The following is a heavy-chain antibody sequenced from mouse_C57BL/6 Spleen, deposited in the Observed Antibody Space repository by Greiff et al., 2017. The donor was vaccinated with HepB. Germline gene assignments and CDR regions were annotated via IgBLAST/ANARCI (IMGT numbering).Heavy chain of an antibody. Sequence: VQLQQSGPELVKPGASVKISCKASGYAFSSSWMNWVKQRPGKGLEWIGRIYPGDGDTNYNGKFKGKATLTADKSSSTAYMQLSSLTSEDSAVYFCARGGSSYPDWFAYWGQGTLVTVSA. V-gene: IGHV1-82*01. CDR3: ARGGSSYPDWFAY. CDR2: IYPGDGDT. J-gene: IGHJ3*01. D-gene: IGHD1-1*01. CDR1: GYAFSSSW.